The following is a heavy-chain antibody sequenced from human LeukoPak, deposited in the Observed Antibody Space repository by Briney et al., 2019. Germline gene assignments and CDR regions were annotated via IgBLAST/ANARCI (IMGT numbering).Heavy chain of an antibody. CDR1: GGTFSSYA. V-gene: IGHV1-69*01. D-gene: IGHD3-22*01. J-gene: IGHJ6*02. CDR3: ASLNYDSSGHHDYYYYGMDV. Sequence: ASVKVSCKASGGTFSSYAISWVRQAPGQGLEWMGGIIPIFGTANYAQKFQGRVTITADESTSTAYMELSSLRSEDTAVYYCASLNYDSSGHHDYYYYGMDVWGRGTTVTVSS. CDR2: IIPIFGTA.